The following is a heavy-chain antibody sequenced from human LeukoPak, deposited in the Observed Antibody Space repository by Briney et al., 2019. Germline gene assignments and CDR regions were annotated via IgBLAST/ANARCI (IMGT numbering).Heavy chain of an antibody. CDR3: AREDTHYDILTGYYLYYFDY. J-gene: IGHJ4*02. D-gene: IGHD3-9*01. CDR2: ISSSSSYI. Sequence: GGSLRLSCAASGFTFSSYSMNWVRQALGKGLEWVSSISSSSSYIYYADSVKGRFTISRDNAKNSLYLQMNSLRAEDTAVYYCAREDTHYDILTGYYLYYFDYWGQGTLVTVSS. V-gene: IGHV3-21*01. CDR1: GFTFSSYS.